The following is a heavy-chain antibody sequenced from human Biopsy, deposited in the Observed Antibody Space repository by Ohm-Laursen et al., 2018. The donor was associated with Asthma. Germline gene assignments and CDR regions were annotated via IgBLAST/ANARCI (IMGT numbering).Heavy chain of an antibody. Sequence: PSDTPSLTCIVSGGSISSGAYYWSWVRQPPGKGLEWIGYIYYIGSTYYNPSLKSRVAISLDTSKNQFSLKLSSVTAADTAVYFCARRGGVRRYFDYWGQGTLVTVSS. J-gene: IGHJ4*02. D-gene: IGHD3-16*01. CDR2: IYYIGST. V-gene: IGHV4-30-4*02. CDR3: ARRGGVRRYFDY. CDR1: GGSISSGAYY.